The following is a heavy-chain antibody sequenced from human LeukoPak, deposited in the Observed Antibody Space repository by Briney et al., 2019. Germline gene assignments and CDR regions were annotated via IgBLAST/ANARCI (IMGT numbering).Heavy chain of an antibody. CDR2: MNPNSGNT. J-gene: IGHJ3*02. D-gene: IGHD2-2*01. CDR1: GYTFTSYD. V-gene: IGHV1-8*03. CDR3: ARGMELGDQLPNDDAFDI. Sequence: ASVKVSCKASGYTFTSYDINWVRQATGQGLEWMGWMNPNSGNTGYAQKFQGRVTITRNTSISTAYMELSSLRSEDTAVYYCARGMELGDQLPNDDAFDIWGQGTMVTVSS.